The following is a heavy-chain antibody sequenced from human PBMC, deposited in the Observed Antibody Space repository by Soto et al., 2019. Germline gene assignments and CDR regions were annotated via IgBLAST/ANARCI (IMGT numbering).Heavy chain of an antibody. CDR3: PRDPTP. V-gene: IGHV4-31*03. CDR2: IDYSGST. J-gene: IGHJ5*02. Sequence: QVQLQESGPGLVKPSQTLSLTCTVSGGSISSGGYYWSWIRQHPGKGLEWIGYIDYSGSTYYNPSLKSRGTMSVGTSRNRFSLKLSSMTAADTAAYYCPRDPTPWGQGTLVTVSS. CDR1: GGSISSGGYY.